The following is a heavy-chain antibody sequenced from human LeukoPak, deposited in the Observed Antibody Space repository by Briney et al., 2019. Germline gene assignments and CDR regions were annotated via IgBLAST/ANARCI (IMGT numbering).Heavy chain of an antibody. J-gene: IGHJ4*02. CDR2: IKQDGSEK. CDR1: GFTFSSHW. D-gene: IGHD6-6*01. V-gene: IGHV3-7*04. Sequence: PGGSLRLSCAASGFTFSSHWMSWVRQAAGKGLDGVANIKQDGSEKYYVASVKGRFTISRDNAKNSLYLQMNSLRAEDTAVYYCAGGPDSSYWRYWGQGTLVTVSS. CDR3: AGGPDSSYWRY.